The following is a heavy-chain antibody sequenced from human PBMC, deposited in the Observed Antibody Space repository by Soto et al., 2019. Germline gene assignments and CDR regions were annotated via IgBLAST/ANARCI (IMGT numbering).Heavy chain of an antibody. V-gene: IGHV3-74*01. CDR2: ISENGGIT. CDR1: GFTISSYW. CDR3: EREYYSAGAH. D-gene: IGHD2-21*01. Sequence: SLRLSCAAAGFTISSYWMQCVRKVPGEGLVWVSSISENGGITTYADSVKGRFTISRDNAKNTLYLQMNGLRVEDSSIYNCEREYYSAGAHWGQGTLVTVSS. J-gene: IGHJ1*01.